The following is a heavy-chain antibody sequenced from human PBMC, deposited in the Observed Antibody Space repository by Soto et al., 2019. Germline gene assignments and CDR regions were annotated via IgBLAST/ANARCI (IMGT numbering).Heavy chain of an antibody. Sequence: PGGSLRLSCAASGFTFSSYGMHWVRQAPGKGLEWVAVISYDGSNKYYADSVKGRFTISRDNSKNTLYLQMNSLRAEDAAVYYCAKDHHYYDSSGYPDPYYYGMDVWGQGTTVTVSS. CDR3: AKDHHYYDSSGYPDPYYYGMDV. CDR2: ISYDGSNK. J-gene: IGHJ6*02. CDR1: GFTFSSYG. D-gene: IGHD3-22*01. V-gene: IGHV3-30*18.